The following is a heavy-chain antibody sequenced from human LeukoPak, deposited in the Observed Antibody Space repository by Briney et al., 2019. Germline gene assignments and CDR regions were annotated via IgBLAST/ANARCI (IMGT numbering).Heavy chain of an antibody. J-gene: IGHJ4*02. CDR1: GFIFSTYG. Sequence: GGSLRLSCVASGFIFSTYGMHWVRQAPGKGLEWVAVIWYDGSNEYYADSVKGRFTISRDTSKNTLYLQMNSLRAEDTAVYYCARDQGYSGYDWSFDYWGQGTLFTVSS. CDR3: ARDQGYSGYDWSFDY. CDR2: IWYDGSNE. V-gene: IGHV3-33*01. D-gene: IGHD5-12*01.